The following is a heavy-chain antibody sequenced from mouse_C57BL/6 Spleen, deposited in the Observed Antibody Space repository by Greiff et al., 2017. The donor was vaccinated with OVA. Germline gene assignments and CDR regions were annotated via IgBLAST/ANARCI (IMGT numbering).Heavy chain of an antibody. V-gene: IGHV1-64*01. CDR3: ASLRDYAMDY. CDR2: INPGSGGT. Sequence: QVHVKQPGAELVKPGASVKLSCKASGYTFTSYWMHWVKQRPGQGLEWIGVINPGSGGTNYNEKFKGKATLTADKSSSTAYMQLSSLTSEDSAVYFCASLRDYAMDYWGQGTSVTVSS. CDR1: GYTFTSYW. J-gene: IGHJ4*01.